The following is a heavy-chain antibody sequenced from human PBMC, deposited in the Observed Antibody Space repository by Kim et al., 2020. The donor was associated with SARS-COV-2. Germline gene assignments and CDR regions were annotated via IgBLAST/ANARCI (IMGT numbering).Heavy chain of an antibody. CDR2: TSGSGGGT. D-gene: IGHD2-2*01. CDR3: AKEPPSTRGNWFDP. V-gene: IGHV3-23*01. CDR1: GFSFSTYA. Sequence: GGSLRLSCAASGFSFSTYAMSWVRQAPGKGLEWVSSTSGSGGGTTYADSVKGRFIISRDNSKNTLYMDMSSLRVEDTAVYFCAKEPPSTRGNWFDPWGQGTLVTVSS. J-gene: IGHJ5*02.